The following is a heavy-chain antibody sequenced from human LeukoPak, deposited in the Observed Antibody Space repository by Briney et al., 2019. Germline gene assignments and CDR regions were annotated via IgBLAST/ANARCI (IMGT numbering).Heavy chain of an antibody. Sequence: PGGSLRLSCAASGFTFRTYTMHWVRQTPGRGLEWLAVISFDGIIKYYADSVKGRFTISRDNSRNTLYLQMNSLRSEDTAVYYCARARDGGGTLFDAFDIWGQGTMVTVSS. D-gene: IGHD5-24*01. CDR3: ARARDGGGTLFDAFDI. J-gene: IGHJ3*02. CDR2: ISFDGIIK. V-gene: IGHV3-30*04. CDR1: GFTFRTYT.